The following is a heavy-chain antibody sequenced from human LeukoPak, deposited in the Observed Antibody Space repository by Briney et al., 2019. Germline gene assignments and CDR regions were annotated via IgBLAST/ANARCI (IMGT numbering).Heavy chain of an antibody. J-gene: IGHJ4*02. Sequence: SETLSLTCTVSGGSISSYYWSWIRQPPGKGLEWIGYIYYSGSTNYNPSLKSRVTISVDTSKNQFSLKLSSVTAADTAAYYCARIGYGSGSYYYFDYWGQGTLVTVSS. CDR1: GGSISSYY. CDR2: IYYSGST. CDR3: ARIGYGSGSYYYFDY. V-gene: IGHV4-59*08. D-gene: IGHD3-10*01.